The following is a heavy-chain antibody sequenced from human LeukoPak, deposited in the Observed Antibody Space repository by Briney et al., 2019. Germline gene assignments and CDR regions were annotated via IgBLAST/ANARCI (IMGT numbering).Heavy chain of an antibody. Sequence: GASVKVSCKASGYTFTDYYMNWVRQAPGQGLEWMGWINPNSGGTNYAQKFQGRVTMTADTSITTAFMELSSLRSDDTAVYSCARDHSSLVGAYYFHYWGQGTLVTVSS. J-gene: IGHJ4*02. CDR3: ARDHSSLVGAYYFHY. CDR1: GYTFTDYY. V-gene: IGHV1-2*02. D-gene: IGHD6-6*01. CDR2: INPNSGGT.